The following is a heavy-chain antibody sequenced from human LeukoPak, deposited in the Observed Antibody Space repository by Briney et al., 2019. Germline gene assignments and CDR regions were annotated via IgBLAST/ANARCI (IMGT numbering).Heavy chain of an antibody. CDR1: GYTFTVNY. V-gene: IGHV1-2*02. D-gene: IGHD3-22*01. CDR2: INPNSGGT. J-gene: IGHJ4*02. Sequence: ASVKVSCKPSGYTFTVNYVHWVRQAPGQGLEWVGWINPNSGGTYYAQKFQGRVTMTRHTSISTAYMDLSRLTSDDTAVYYCARRFSDSSGKRLDYWGQGTLVTVSS. CDR3: ARRFSDSSGKRLDY.